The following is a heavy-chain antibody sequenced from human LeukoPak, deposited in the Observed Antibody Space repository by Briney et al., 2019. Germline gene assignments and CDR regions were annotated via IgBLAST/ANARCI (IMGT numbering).Heavy chain of an antibody. Sequence: PGGSLRLSCAASGFTFSSYEMNWVRQAPGKGLEWVSYISSSGDTIHYADSVKGRFTISRDNAKNSLYLQMNSLRAEDTAVYYCARGSTYSSGWYTGFDYWGQGTLVTVSS. V-gene: IGHV3-48*03. CDR2: ISSSGDTI. CDR3: ARGSTYSSGWYTGFDY. J-gene: IGHJ4*02. D-gene: IGHD6-19*01. CDR1: GFTFSSYE.